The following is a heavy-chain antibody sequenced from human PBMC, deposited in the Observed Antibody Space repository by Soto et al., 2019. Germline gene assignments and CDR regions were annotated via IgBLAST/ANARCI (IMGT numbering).Heavy chain of an antibody. CDR3: ARSGDNYNRLDY. D-gene: IGHD1-1*01. V-gene: IGHV3-11*06. CDR2: SSNSGTFS. CDR1: GFTFSDYY. Sequence: GGSLRLSCAASGFTFSDYYISWIRQAPGKGLEWISYSSNSGTFSRYADSVKGRFSISRDNTKNLLYLQMNSLRAEDTAVYYCARSGDNYNRLDYWGQGTPVTVS. J-gene: IGHJ4*02.